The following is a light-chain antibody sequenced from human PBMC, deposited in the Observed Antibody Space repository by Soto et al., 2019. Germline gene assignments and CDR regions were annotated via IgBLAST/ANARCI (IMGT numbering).Light chain of an antibody. CDR2: GAS. CDR3: QQSYSAPYT. CDR1: QSVSSN. J-gene: IGKJ2*01. Sequence: EVVMTQSPATLSMSPGESATLSCRASQSVSSNLAWYQQKPGQAPRLLFYGASTRATGIPARFSGSGSGTDFTLTISSLQSEDFAAYYCQQSYSAPYTFGQGTNLEIK. V-gene: IGKV3D-15*01.